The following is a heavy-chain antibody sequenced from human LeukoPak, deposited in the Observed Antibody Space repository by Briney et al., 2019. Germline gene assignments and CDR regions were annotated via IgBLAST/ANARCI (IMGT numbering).Heavy chain of an antibody. CDR3: ARDEGRYGVDV. Sequence: AGGSLRLSCAASGFTFSNYNLNWVRQAPGKGLEWVSLISGRSNYIYYGDSVKGRFTISRDNAKNSLYLQMDILRVEDTAVYYWARDEGRYGVDVWGTGTTVIVSS. CDR2: ISGRSNYI. CDR1: GFTFSNYN. J-gene: IGHJ6*04. V-gene: IGHV3-21*01.